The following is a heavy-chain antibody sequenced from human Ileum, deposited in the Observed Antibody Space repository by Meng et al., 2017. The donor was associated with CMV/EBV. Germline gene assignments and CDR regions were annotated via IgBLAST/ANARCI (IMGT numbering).Heavy chain of an antibody. CDR3: ARTGDAGYFDL. CDR2: IKPNGGST. CDR1: GYTFISYY. Sequence: QAQLLEAGAEVKKPGASVKVSWKASGYTFISYYMHWVRQAPGQGLEWMGLIKPNGGSTGYAQKFQGRVTMTRDTSTGTVYRELSSLRSEDTAVYYCARTGDAGYFDLWGRGTLVTV. D-gene: IGHD7-27*01. J-gene: IGHJ2*01. V-gene: IGHV1-46*01.